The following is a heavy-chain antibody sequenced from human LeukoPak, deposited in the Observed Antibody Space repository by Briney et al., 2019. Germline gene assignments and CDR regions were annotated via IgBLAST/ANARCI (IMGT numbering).Heavy chain of an antibody. Sequence: SETLSLTCTVSGGSISSYYWSWIRQPPGKGLEYIGYIYYSDSGSTNYNPSLKSRVTISVDTSKNQFSLKLSSVTAADTAVYYCARPRIQLWSGDAFDIWGQGTMVTVSS. CDR2: IYYSDSGST. D-gene: IGHD5-18*01. V-gene: IGHV4-59*08. CDR1: GGSISSYY. CDR3: ARPRIQLWSGDAFDI. J-gene: IGHJ3*02.